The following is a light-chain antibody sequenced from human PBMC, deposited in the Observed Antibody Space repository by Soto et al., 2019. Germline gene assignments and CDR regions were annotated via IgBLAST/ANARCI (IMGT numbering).Light chain of an antibody. Sequence: QSVLTQPPSASGTPGQRVTISCSGSSSNIGSNTVSWYQQLPGTAPRLLIYTNDQRPSGVPDRFFGSKSGSSASLAIGGLQSEDEADYYCAAWDDSLHEGVFGGGTKLTVL. CDR2: TND. J-gene: IGLJ3*02. V-gene: IGLV1-44*01. CDR1: SSNIGSNT. CDR3: AAWDDSLHEGV.